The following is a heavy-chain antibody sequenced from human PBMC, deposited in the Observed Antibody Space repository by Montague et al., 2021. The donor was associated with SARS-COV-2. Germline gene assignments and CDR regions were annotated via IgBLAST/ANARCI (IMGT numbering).Heavy chain of an antibody. CDR3: AIQEDPSGWIPGHFDF. Sequence: SETLSLTCTVSGGSISSSSYYWAWIRQPPGKGLVWIGSIYYRGSTYYNPSLKSRVFISVDTSKNQLSLTLTSVTAADTAVYYCAIQEDPSGWIPGHFDFWGQGTLLSVSS. CDR1: GGSISSSSYY. J-gene: IGHJ4*01. CDR2: IYYRGST. V-gene: IGHV4-39*01. D-gene: IGHD6-19*01.